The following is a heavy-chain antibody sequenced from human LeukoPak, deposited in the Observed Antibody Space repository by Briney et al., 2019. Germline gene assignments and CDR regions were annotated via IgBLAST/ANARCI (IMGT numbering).Heavy chain of an antibody. CDR2: IYYSGST. D-gene: IGHD3-9*01. CDR1: GGSISSYY. V-gene: IGHV4-59*01. CDR3: ARAKRYFDWLSHFDY. Sequence: SETLSLTCTVSGGSISSYYWSWIRQPPGEGLEWIGYIYYSGSTNYNPSLKSRVTISVDTSKNQFSLKLSSVTAADTAVYYCARAKRYFDWLSHFDYWGQGTLVTVSS. J-gene: IGHJ4*02.